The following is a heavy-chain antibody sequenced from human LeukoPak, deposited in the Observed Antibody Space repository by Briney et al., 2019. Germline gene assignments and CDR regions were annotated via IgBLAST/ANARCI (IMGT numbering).Heavy chain of an antibody. CDR2: INPNSGGT. V-gene: IGHV1-2*06. CDR3: ARVPIAVAGKRCLDY. CDR1: GYTFTGYY. Sequence: ASVKVSCKASGYTFTGYYMHWVRQAPGQGLEWMGRINPNSGGTNYAQKFQGRVTMTRDTSISTAYMELSRLRSDDTAVYYCARVPIAVAGKRCLDYWGQGTLVTVSS. D-gene: IGHD6-19*01. J-gene: IGHJ4*02.